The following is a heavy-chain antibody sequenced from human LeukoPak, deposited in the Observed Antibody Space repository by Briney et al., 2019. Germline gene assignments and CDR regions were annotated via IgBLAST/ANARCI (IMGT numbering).Heavy chain of an antibody. D-gene: IGHD2-2*02. Sequence: AETLSLTCAVYGGSFNDYYWSWIRQSPGTGLEWIGEIHHSGSTNYNSSLESRVTMSIDTSNNQFSLKLTSATAADTAVYYCASNKYPVQAFDVWGQGTMVTVSS. V-gene: IGHV4-34*01. CDR1: GGSFNDYY. CDR2: IHHSGST. J-gene: IGHJ3*01. CDR3: ASNKYPVQAFDV.